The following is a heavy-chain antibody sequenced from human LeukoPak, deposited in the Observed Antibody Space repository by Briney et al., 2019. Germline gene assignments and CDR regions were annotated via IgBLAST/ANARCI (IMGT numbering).Heavy chain of an antibody. CDR3: AKCARTPEGGSGWCNWFDP. CDR1: GFTVSNNA. Sequence: GGSLRLSCAASGFTVSNNAMNWVRQAPGQGLEGVSAISSSGTNLQYADSVKGRFTISRDNSKNTLYLQMKSLRGEDTAVYYCAKCARTPEGGSGWCNWFDPWGQGTLVTVSS. D-gene: IGHD3-3*01. CDR2: ISSSGTNL. J-gene: IGHJ5*02. V-gene: IGHV3-23*01.